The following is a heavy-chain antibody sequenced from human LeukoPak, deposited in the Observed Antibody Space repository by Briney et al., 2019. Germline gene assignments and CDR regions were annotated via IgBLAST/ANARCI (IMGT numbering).Heavy chain of an antibody. Sequence: PSETLSLTCTVSGGSISSYYWSWIRQPPGKGLEWIGYIYYSGSTNYNPSLKSRVTISVDTSKNQFSLKLSSVTAADTAVYYCARHVTMVRGVTNWFDPWGQGTLVTVSS. V-gene: IGHV4-59*08. CDR2: IYYSGST. J-gene: IGHJ5*02. CDR3: ARHVTMVRGVTNWFDP. D-gene: IGHD3-10*01. CDR1: GGSISSYY.